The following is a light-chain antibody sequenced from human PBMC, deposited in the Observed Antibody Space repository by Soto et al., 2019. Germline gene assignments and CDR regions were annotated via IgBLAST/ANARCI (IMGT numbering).Light chain of an antibody. CDR3: KQANSFPLT. Sequence: DIQMTQSPSSLSASVGDRVTITCRASQSISSYLNWYQQKPGKAPKLLIYAAYSLQSGVQSRFSGSGSGTDFTLTIRSLQPEDFATYYCKQANSFPLTVGGGTKVDIK. CDR2: AAY. J-gene: IGKJ4*01. V-gene: IGKV1-39*01. CDR1: QSISSY.